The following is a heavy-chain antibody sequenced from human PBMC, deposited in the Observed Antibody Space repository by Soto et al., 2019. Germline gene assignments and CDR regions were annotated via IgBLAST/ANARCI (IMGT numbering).Heavy chain of an antibody. V-gene: IGHV1-8*01. D-gene: IGHD1-7*01. CDR1: GYTFTSYD. Sequence: GASVKVSCKASGYTFTSYDINWVRQATGQGLEWMGWMNPNSGNTGYAQKFQGGVTITADKSTSTSYMELSSLRSEDTAVYYCARDMTRTVVPYFDFWGQGTLVTVSS. CDR3: ARDMTRTVVPYFDF. CDR2: MNPNSGNT. J-gene: IGHJ4*02.